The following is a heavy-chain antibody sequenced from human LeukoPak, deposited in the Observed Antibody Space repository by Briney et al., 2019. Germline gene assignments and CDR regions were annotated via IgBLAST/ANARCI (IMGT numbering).Heavy chain of an antibody. CDR3: AKPMAERCALTPYFDL. D-gene: IGHD3-9*01. CDR1: GFTFSNYA. J-gene: IGHJ4*02. Sequence: GTSLRLSCTASGFTFSNYAIHWVRQAPGKGLEWVAVISFDATDKQYADSVNGRFFVTRDTPMNTVHLQLNNLRSEDSAVYYCAKPMAERCALTPYFDLWGQGALVTVSS. CDR2: ISFDATDK. V-gene: IGHV3-30*18.